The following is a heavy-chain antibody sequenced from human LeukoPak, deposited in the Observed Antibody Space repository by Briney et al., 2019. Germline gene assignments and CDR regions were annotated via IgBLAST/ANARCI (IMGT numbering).Heavy chain of an antibody. J-gene: IGHJ4*02. D-gene: IGHD2-2*01. CDR1: GGSISSYY. CDR2: IYYSGTT. V-gene: IGHV4-59*01. Sequence: SETLSLTCTVSGGSISSYYWSWIRQPPGKGLEWIGYIYYSGTTDYNPSLKSRVTISIDTSNNQFSLKVNSVTAADTAVYYCARSSRTYRSFDYWGQGTLVTVSS. CDR3: ARSSRTYRSFDY.